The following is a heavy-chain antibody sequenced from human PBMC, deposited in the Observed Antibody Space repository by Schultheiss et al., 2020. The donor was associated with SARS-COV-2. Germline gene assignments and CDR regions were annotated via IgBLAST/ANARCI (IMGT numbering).Heavy chain of an antibody. V-gene: IGHV3-21*01. CDR3: AKDGDGDYVDY. D-gene: IGHD2-21*02. Sequence: GGSLRLSCAASGFTFSSYAMHWVRQAPGKGLEWVSSISSSSSYIYYADSVKGRFTISRDNAKNSLYLQMNSLRAEDTAVYYCAKDGDGDYVDYWGQGTLGXXSS. J-gene: IGHJ4*02. CDR2: ISSSSSYI. CDR1: GFTFSSYA.